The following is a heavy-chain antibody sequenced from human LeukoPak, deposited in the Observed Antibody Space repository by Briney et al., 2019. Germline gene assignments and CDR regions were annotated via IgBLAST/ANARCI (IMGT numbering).Heavy chain of an antibody. CDR2: IYSGGST. CDR1: GFTFSSYA. Sequence: TGGSLRLSCAASGFTFSSYAMSWVRQAPGKGLEWVSVIYSGGSTYYADSVKGRFTISRDNSKNTLYLQMNSLRAEDTAVYYCARWGRSTVTTYYYYYMDVWGKGTTVTISS. J-gene: IGHJ6*03. D-gene: IGHD4-17*01. V-gene: IGHV3-66*01. CDR3: ARWGRSTVTTYYYYYMDV.